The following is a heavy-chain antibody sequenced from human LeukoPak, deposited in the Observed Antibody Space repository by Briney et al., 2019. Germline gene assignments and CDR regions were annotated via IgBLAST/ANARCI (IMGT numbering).Heavy chain of an antibody. CDR3: ARGSGYDPRLLLEY. D-gene: IGHD5-12*01. Sequence: ASVKVSCKASGGTFSSYAISWVRQAPGQGLEWMGGIIPIFGTANYAQKFQGRVTITADESTSTAYMELSSLRSEDTAVYYCARGSGYDPRLLLEYWGQGTLVTVSS. CDR2: IIPIFGTA. V-gene: IGHV1-69*13. J-gene: IGHJ4*02. CDR1: GGTFSSYA.